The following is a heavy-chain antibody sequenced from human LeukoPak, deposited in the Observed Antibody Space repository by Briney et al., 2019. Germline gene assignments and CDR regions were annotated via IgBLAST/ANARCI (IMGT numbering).Heavy chain of an antibody. J-gene: IGHJ6*03. CDR2: INHSGST. CDR1: GGSFSGYY. Sequence: SETLSLTCAVYGGSFSGYYWSWIRQPPGKGLEWIGEINHSGSTNYNPSLKSRVTISVDTPKNQFSLKLSSVTAADTAVYYCARAILWFSLNHYYYYMDVWGKGTTVTVSS. V-gene: IGHV4-34*01. CDR3: ARAILWFSLNHYYYYMDV. D-gene: IGHD3-10*01.